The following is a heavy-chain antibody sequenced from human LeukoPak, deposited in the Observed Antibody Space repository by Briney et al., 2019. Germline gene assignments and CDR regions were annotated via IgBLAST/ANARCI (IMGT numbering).Heavy chain of an antibody. D-gene: IGHD3-10*01. CDR2: INPNSGGT. J-gene: IGHJ4*02. CDR1: GYTFTAYY. Sequence: LVASVKVSCKASGYTFTAYYMHWVRQAPGQGREWMGWINPNSGGTNSSQKFQDRVTLTRDTSISTAYMELGSLRSDDTAIYYCARAYGSGSSYHPDYWGQGTLVTVSS. V-gene: IGHV1-2*03. CDR3: ARAYGSGSSYHPDY.